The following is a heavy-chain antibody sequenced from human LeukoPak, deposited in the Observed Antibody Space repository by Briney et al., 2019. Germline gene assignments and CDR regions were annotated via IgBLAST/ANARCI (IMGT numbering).Heavy chain of an antibody. D-gene: IGHD3-22*01. J-gene: IGHJ3*02. CDR2: ISGSSSYI. CDR1: GFTFSSYS. CDR3: ARDLGYDSSGYYIYGFDI. Sequence: GGSLRLSCAASGFTFSSYSMNWVRQAPGKGLEWVSSISGSSSYIYYADSVKGRFTISRDNAKNSLYLQMNSLRAEDTAVYYCARDLGYDSSGYYIYGFDIWGQGTMVTVSS. V-gene: IGHV3-21*01.